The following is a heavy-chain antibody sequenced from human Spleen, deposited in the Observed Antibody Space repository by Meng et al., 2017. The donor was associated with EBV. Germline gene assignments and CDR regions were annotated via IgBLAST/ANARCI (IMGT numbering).Heavy chain of an antibody. Sequence: QLQLVQSGAEVKKPGSSVKVSCKASGGTFSSYGINWVRQAPGQGLEWMGGIIPIFGTSAYAQNFQGRVTMTADESTTTAYMELSSLKSEDTAVYYCAIDYGDSRFDPWGHGTLVTVAS. CDR3: AIDYGDSRFDP. J-gene: IGHJ5*02. D-gene: IGHD4-17*01. V-gene: IGHV1-69*01. CDR1: GGTFSSYG. CDR2: IIPIFGTS.